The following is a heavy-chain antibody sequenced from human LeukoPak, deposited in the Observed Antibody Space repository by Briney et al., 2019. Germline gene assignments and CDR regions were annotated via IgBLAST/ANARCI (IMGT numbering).Heavy chain of an antibody. J-gene: IGHJ3*02. CDR1: GYSISSGYY. Sequence: SETLSLTCAVSGYSISSGYYWGWIRQPPGMRLEWGGCLYHSGSTYYNPSLKSRVTISVDTSKNQFSLKLSSVTAADTAVYYCARRLQDCSSPSCYGAFDIWGQGTMVTVSS. D-gene: IGHD2-2*01. CDR3: ARRLQDCSSPSCYGAFDI. V-gene: IGHV4-38-2*01. CDR2: LYHSGST.